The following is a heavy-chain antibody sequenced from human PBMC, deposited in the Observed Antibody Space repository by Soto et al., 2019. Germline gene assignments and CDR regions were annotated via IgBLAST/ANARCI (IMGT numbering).Heavy chain of an antibody. D-gene: IGHD2-15*01. V-gene: IGHV4-34*01. CDR1: GGSFSGYY. CDR2: NNHSGST. J-gene: IGHJ4*02. CDR3: AREEGYCSGGSCRREEY. Sequence: VQIQQWGAGLLKPSATLSLTCAVYGGSFSGYYWSWIRQPPVKGLAWSGENNHSGSTNYNPSLKSRVTISVDTSKNQFSRKLSSVTAADTAVYYCAREEGYCSGGSCRREEYWVQGTLVTVSS.